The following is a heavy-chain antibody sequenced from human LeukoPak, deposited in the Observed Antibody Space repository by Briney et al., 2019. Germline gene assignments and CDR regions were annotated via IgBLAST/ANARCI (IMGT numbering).Heavy chain of an antibody. CDR1: GFTFSSYA. Sequence: GGSLRLSCAASGFTFSSYAMSWVRQAPGKGLEWVSVVSGSGSSTYYADSVKGRFTISRDKFKNTLYLQMNSLRAEDTAVYYCARDGCSTTSCYADWGQGTLVTVSS. D-gene: IGHD2-2*01. CDR3: ARDGCSTTSCYAD. J-gene: IGHJ4*02. V-gene: IGHV3-23*01. CDR2: VSGSGSST.